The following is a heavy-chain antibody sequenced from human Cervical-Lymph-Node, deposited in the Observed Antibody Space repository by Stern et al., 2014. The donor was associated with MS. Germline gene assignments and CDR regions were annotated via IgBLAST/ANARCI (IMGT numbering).Heavy chain of an antibody. CDR3: ARAGGSKDDF. V-gene: IGHV3-11*01. D-gene: IGHD3-10*01. J-gene: IGHJ4*02. CDR2: LSSRDGTI. Sequence: QVQLVESGGGLVKPGGSLRLSCAASGFIFSDYYMNWIRQAPGQGLEWLSYLSSRDGTIHYADSVKGRFTISRDNDKKSLYLHMTSLRAEDTAVYYCARAGGSKDDFWGQGTLVTVSS. CDR1: GFIFSDYY.